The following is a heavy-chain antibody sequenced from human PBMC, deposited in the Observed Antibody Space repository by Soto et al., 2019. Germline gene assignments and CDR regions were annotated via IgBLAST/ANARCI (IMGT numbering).Heavy chain of an antibody. D-gene: IGHD6-13*01. CDR1: GGSISSGGYY. J-gene: IGHJ4*02. V-gene: IGHV4-31*03. CDR2: IYYTGST. Sequence: PSETLSLTCTVSGGSISSGGYYWSWIRQHPGKGLEWIGYIYYTGSTYYNPSLKSRLTISVDRSKNQFSLQLTSVTAADTAVYYCATSYGNAWYAYWGQGTQVTVSS. CDR3: ATSYGNAWYAY.